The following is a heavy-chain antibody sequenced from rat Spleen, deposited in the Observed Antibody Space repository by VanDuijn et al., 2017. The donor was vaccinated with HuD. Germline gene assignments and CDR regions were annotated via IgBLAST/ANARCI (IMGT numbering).Heavy chain of an antibody. CDR1: GFTFSRSA. CDR3: ATAGTRVSRLAY. D-gene: IGHD1-4*01. V-gene: IGHV5-29*01. Sequence: EVQLVESGGGLVQPGRSLKLSCAASGFTFSRSAMAWVRQAPAKGLAWVATISYDGSSTYYRISVKGRFTISRDNAKSTLYLQMDSLRSEDTATYYGATAGTRVSRLAYWGRGTLVTVSS. CDR2: ISYDGSST. J-gene: IGHJ3*01.